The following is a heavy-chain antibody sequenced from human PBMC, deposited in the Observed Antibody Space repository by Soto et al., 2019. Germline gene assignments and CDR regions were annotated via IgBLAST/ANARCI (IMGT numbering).Heavy chain of an antibody. J-gene: IGHJ5*02. CDR1: GYSISSGYY. CDR2: IYHSGST. Sequence: SETLSPTCAVSGYSISSGYYWGWIRQTPGKGLEWLGRIYHSGSTYYNPSLKSRVTISVDTSKNQFSLKLSSVNAADTAVYYCARAPSGSYYKVYNWFDPWGQGTLVTVS. D-gene: IGHD3-10*01. CDR3: ARAPSGSYYKVYNWFDP. V-gene: IGHV4-38-2*01.